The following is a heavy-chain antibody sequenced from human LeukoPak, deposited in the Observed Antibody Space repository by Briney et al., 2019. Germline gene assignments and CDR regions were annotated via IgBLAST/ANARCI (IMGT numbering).Heavy chain of an antibody. D-gene: IGHD6-19*01. Sequence: SETLSLTCTVSGGSISSYYWSWIRQPPGKGLEWIGYLYYSGNTNYNASLKSRVTISEDTSKNQFPLKLTSVTAADTAVYYCARAGGGWSFDYWGQGTLVTVSS. J-gene: IGHJ4*02. V-gene: IGHV4-59*01. CDR1: GGSISSYY. CDR3: ARAGGGWSFDY. CDR2: LYYSGNT.